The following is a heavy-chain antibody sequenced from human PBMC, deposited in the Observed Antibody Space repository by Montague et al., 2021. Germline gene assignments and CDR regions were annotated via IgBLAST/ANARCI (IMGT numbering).Heavy chain of an antibody. CDR3: AHAAVDTTMITYYYYMDV. CDR2: IYWDDDK. D-gene: IGHD5-18*01. Sequence: VKPTQTLTLTCTFSGFSLTGSPAGVGWVRQPPGKALEWLGIIYWDDDKRYSPSLKSRVTITKDTSKNQVVLIMTNMDPVDTATYYCAHAAVDTTMITYYYYMDVWGKGTTVTVSS. J-gene: IGHJ6*03. CDR1: GFSLTGSPAG. V-gene: IGHV2-5*02.